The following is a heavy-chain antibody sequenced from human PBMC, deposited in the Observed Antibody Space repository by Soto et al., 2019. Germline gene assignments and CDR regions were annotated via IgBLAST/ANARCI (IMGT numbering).Heavy chain of an antibody. V-gene: IGHV1-8*01. J-gene: IGHJ5*02. CDR3: ARMATYGTLNWFDP. Sequence: QVQLVQSWAEVQSPGASVKVSCRASGYAFGDYDISWVRQAPGQGLEWMGWMNPNSANTGYAQKFQGRVSMTRDMDISTAYLELRRLRPEDTAIYYCARMATYGTLNWFDPWGQRALVTVCS. CDR2: MNPNSANT. CDR1: GYAFGDYD. D-gene: IGHD1-1*01.